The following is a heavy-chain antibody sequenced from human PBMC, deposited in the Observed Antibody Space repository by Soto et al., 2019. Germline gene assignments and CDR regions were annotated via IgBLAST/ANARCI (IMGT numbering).Heavy chain of an antibody. J-gene: IGHJ4*02. CDR2: INPNSGGT. V-gene: IGHV1-2*02. CDR1: GYTFTGYY. D-gene: IGHD3-3*01. Sequence: GASVKVSCKASGYTFTGYYMHWVRQAPGQGLEWMGWINPNSGGTNYAQKFQGRVTMTRDTSISTAYMELSRLRSDDTAVYYCASYDFWSGYYHFDFLGQGTLVTVSS. CDR3: ASYDFWSGYYHFDF.